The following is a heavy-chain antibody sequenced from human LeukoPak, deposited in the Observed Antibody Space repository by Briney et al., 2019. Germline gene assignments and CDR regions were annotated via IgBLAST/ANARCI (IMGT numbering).Heavy chain of an antibody. J-gene: IGHJ4*02. Sequence: ASVTVSCKASGYTFTSYGISWVRQAPGQGLEWMGWISAYNGNTNCAQKLQGRVTMTTDTSTSTAYMELRSLRSDDTAVYYCARDRDYGAPFTFDYWGQGTLVTVSS. V-gene: IGHV1-18*04. CDR1: GYTFTSYG. CDR3: ARDRDYGAPFTFDY. D-gene: IGHD4-17*01. CDR2: ISAYNGNT.